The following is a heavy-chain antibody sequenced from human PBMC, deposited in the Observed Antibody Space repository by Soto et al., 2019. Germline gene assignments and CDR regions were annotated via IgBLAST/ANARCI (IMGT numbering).Heavy chain of an antibody. D-gene: IGHD2-8*01. V-gene: IGHV3-23*01. CDR1: GFSFSSFA. J-gene: IGHJ6*02. Sequence: EVQLLESGGGFTHPGGSLRLSCAAFGFSFSSFAMNWVRQAPGKGLEWVSIISGSADSTFYADSVKGRFTISRDNSKSTLYLQINSLRAEDTAVYYCAKTRGAMIYAISVYGMDVWGQGTTVTVSS. CDR2: ISGSADST. CDR3: AKTRGAMIYAISVYGMDV.